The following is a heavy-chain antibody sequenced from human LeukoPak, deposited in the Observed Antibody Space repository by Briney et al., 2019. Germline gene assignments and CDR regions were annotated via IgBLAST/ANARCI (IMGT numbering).Heavy chain of an antibody. CDR2: IIPILGIA. CDR1: GGTFSSYA. Sequence: SVKVSCKASGGTFSSYAISWVRQAPGQGLEWMGRIIPILGIANYAQKFQGRVTITADKSTSTAYMELSSLRSEDTAVYYCARDASWGSWFDPWGQGTLVTVSS. D-gene: IGHD7-27*01. J-gene: IGHJ5*02. CDR3: ARDASWGSWFDP. V-gene: IGHV1-69*04.